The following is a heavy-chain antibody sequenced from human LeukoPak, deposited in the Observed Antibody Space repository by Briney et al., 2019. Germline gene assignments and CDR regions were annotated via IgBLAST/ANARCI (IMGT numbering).Heavy chain of an antibody. CDR1: GGSISSYY. V-gene: IGHV4-59*08. CDR2: IYYSGST. D-gene: IGHD2-15*01. Sequence: SETLSLTCTVSGGSISSYYWSWIRQPPGKGLEWIGYIYYSGSTNYNPSLKSRVTISVDTSKNQFSLKLSSVTAADTAVYYCASEGYCSGGSCHRFNYWGPGTLVTVSS. J-gene: IGHJ4*02. CDR3: ASEGYCSGGSCHRFNY.